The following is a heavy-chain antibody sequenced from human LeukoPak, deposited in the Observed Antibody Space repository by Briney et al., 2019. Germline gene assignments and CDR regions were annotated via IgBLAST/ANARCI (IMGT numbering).Heavy chain of an antibody. J-gene: IGHJ4*02. CDR2: IKQDGSEK. CDR3: AIIVEEFGELLYDY. Sequence: GGSLRLSCAVSGFTFSSYWMSWVRQAPGRGLEWVANIKQDGSEKYYVDSVKGRFTISRDNTKHSLYLQMNSLRDEHTAVYYCAIIVEEFGELLYDYWGQGTLVTVSS. V-gene: IGHV3-7*01. CDR1: GFTFSSYW. D-gene: IGHD3-10*01.